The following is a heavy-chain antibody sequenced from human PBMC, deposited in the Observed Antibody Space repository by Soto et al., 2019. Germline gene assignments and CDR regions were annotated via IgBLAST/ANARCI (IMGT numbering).Heavy chain of an antibody. J-gene: IGHJ6*02. CDR3: ARESCISTSCYYGMDV. Sequence: SETLSLTCTVSGGSISSGDYYWSWIRQPPGKGLEWIGYIYYSGSTYYNPSLKSRVTISVDTSKNQFSLKLSSVTAADTAVYYCARESCISTSCYYGMDVWGQGTTVTVSS. CDR1: GGSISSGDYY. D-gene: IGHD2-2*01. V-gene: IGHV4-30-4*01. CDR2: IYYSGST.